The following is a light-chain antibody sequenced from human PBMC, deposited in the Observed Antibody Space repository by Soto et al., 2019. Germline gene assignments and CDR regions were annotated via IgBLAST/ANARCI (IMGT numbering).Light chain of an antibody. CDR1: QNIDMY. V-gene: IGKV1-39*01. J-gene: IGKJ1*01. Sequence: DIHMTQSPSSLSASVGDTVTITCRASQNIDMYLNWYQQKPGKAPRVLISGASNLQSGVPSRFSGSGSGTDFTLTISSLQSEDFASYFCQHTFNSPPWKFGQGTKV. CDR2: GAS. CDR3: QHTFNSPPWK.